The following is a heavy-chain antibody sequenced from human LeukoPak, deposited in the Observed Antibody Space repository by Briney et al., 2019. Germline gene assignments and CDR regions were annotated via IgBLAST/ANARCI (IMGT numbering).Heavy chain of an antibody. CDR3: ARATNDCSSTSCYRSYYYYGMDV. CDR2: ISYDGSNK. Sequence: GGSLRLSCAASGFTFSSYAMHWVRQAPGKGLEWVAVISYDGSNKYYADSVKGRFTISRDNSKNTLYLQMNSLRAEDTAVYYCARATNDCSSTSCYRSYYYYGMDVWGQGTTVTVSS. J-gene: IGHJ6*02. D-gene: IGHD2-2*02. CDR1: GFTFSSYA. V-gene: IGHV3-30-3*01.